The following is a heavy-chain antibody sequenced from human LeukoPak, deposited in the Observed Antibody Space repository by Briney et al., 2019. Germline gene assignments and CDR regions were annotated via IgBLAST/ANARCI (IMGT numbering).Heavy chain of an antibody. J-gene: IGHJ4*02. Sequence: SETLSLTCTVSGYSISSGYYWGWIRQPPGKGLEWIGSIYHSGSTYYNPSLKSRVTISVDTSKNQFSLKLSSVTAADTAVYYCARTDYGGNSEDYWGQGTLVTVSS. CDR3: ARTDYGGNSEDY. CDR2: IYHSGST. V-gene: IGHV4-38-2*02. D-gene: IGHD4-23*01. CDR1: GYSISSGYY.